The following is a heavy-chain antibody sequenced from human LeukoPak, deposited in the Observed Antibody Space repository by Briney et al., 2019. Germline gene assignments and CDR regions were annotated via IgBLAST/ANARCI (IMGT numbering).Heavy chain of an antibody. CDR2: IIPIFGTA. CDR3: ASPFPYGDYALDY. CDR1: GGTFSSYA. V-gene: IGHV1-69*13. Sequence: ASVKVSCKASGGTFSSYAISWVRQAPGQGLEWMGGIIPIFGTANYAQKFQGRVTITADESTSTAYMELSSLRSEDTAVYYCASPFPYGDYALDYWGQGTLVTVSS. J-gene: IGHJ4*02. D-gene: IGHD4-17*01.